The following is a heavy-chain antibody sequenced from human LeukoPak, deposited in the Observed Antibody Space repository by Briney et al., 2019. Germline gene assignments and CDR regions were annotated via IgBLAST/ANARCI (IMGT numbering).Heavy chain of an antibody. Sequence: GGSLRLSCAASGFTFSSYWMSWVRQAPGKGLEWVANIKQDGSEKYYVDSVKGRFTISRDNAKNSLYLQMNSLRAEDTAVYYCARDGGYSYGYLFDYYGMDVWGQGTTVTVSS. CDR3: ARDGGYSYGYLFDYYGMDV. CDR2: IKQDGSEK. V-gene: IGHV3-7*01. D-gene: IGHD5-18*01. J-gene: IGHJ6*02. CDR1: GFTFSSYW.